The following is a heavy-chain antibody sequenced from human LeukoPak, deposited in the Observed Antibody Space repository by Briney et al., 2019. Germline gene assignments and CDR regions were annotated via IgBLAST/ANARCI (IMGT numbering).Heavy chain of an antibody. CDR2: IRHDGITK. V-gene: IGHV3-30*02. D-gene: IGHD2-15*01. Sequence: PGGSLRHSCVASGFIFSTHGLHWVRQAPGKGLEWVAFIRHDGITKYYADSVKGRFTISRDNSKNTVYLQMNSLRVEDTAVYYCVKDWYCSGNTCPTDSDYWGQGTLVTVSA. CDR3: VKDWYCSGNTCPTDSDY. J-gene: IGHJ4*02. CDR1: GFIFSTHG.